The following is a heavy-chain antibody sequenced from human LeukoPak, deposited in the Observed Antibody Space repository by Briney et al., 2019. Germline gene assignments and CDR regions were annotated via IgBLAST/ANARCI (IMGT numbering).Heavy chain of an antibody. D-gene: IGHD3-10*01. CDR3: TTAWGHSGVSGDITMVRGVIINPEFDY. CDR1: GFTFSHAW. J-gene: IGHJ4*02. Sequence: GGSLRLSCAASGFTFSHAWMTWVRQAPGKGLEWVGRIISKTEDGTTDYAAPVKGRFTISRDDSKNTLYLQMNSLKTEDTAVYYCTTAWGHSGVSGDITMVRGVIINPEFDYWGQGTLVTVSS. V-gene: IGHV3-15*01. CDR2: IISKTEDGTT.